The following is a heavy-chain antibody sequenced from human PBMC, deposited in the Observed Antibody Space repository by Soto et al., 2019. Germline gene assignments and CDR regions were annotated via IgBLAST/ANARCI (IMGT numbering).Heavy chain of an antibody. V-gene: IGHV3-21*01. Sequence: GGSLRLSCAASGFTFSSYAMSWVRQAPGKGLEWVSAISSSSSYIYYADSVKGRFTISRDNAKNSLYLQMNSLRAEDTAVYYCARDRLPYYGSGSSSEYYYYYGMDVWGQGTTVTVSS. CDR3: ARDRLPYYGSGSSSEYYYYYGMDV. CDR2: ISSSSSYI. J-gene: IGHJ6*02. D-gene: IGHD3-10*01. CDR1: GFTFSSYA.